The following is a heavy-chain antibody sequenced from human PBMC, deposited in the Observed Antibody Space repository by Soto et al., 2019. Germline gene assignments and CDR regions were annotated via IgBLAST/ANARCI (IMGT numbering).Heavy chain of an antibody. CDR3: ATGTAAPAH. CDR1: GFTFSSFD. Sequence: GTMLLPCSACGFTFSSFDMSWVRQAPGKGLEWVSGISTSGGTTYYADSVKGRFTSSRENSKNTLYLQMTRLRAEDTDVYYCATGTAAPAHWGQGTLVTVSS. J-gene: IGHJ1*01. D-gene: IGHD6-13*01. CDR2: ISTSGGTT. V-gene: IGHV3-23*01.